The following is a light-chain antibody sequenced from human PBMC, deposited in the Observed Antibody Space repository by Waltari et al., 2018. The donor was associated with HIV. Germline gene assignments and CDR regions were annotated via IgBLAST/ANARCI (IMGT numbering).Light chain of an antibody. J-gene: IGLJ3*02. CDR3: QVWDTFSEHRV. CDR1: NIGSKS. V-gene: IGLV3-21*02. Sequence: YELTQAPSVSVAPGQTASIICEGNNIGSKSEHWYQQKAGQAPTEVVHHDSDQPSEIPGRFSGSNSENTATLTISGVEAGDEADYYCQVWDTFSEHRVFGGGTKLTVL. CDR2: HDS.